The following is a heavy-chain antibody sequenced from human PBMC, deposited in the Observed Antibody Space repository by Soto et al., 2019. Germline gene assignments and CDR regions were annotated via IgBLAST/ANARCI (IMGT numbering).Heavy chain of an antibody. V-gene: IGHV3-66*01. CDR2: IYSGGSA. CDR3: AKDRSSYEKTRFH. CDR1: GFTVSSNY. J-gene: IGHJ4*02. D-gene: IGHD5-12*01. Sequence: GGSLRLSCAASGFTVSSNYMSWVRQAPGKGLEWVSVIYSGGSAYYADSVKGRFTISRDNSKNTLYLQMNSLRAEDTAVYYCAKDRSSYEKTRFHWGRGTLVTVSS.